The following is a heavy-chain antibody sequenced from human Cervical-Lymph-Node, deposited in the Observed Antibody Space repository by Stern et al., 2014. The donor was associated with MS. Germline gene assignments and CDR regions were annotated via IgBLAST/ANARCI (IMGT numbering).Heavy chain of an antibody. Sequence: VQLVESGPGLVKPSETLSLTCTVSGGSISSSSYYWGWIRQPPGKGLEWIGSIYYSGSTYYNPSLKSRVTISVDTSKTQFSLKLSSVTAADTAVYYCARWAYSSGWYNWFDPWGQGTLVTVSS. CDR1: GGSISSSSYY. CDR3: ARWAYSSGWYNWFDP. V-gene: IGHV4-39*01. J-gene: IGHJ5*02. D-gene: IGHD3-22*01. CDR2: IYYSGST.